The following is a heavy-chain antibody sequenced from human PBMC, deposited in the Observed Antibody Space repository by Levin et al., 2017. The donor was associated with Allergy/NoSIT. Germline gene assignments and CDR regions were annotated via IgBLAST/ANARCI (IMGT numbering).Heavy chain of an antibody. CDR2: IKQDGSDK. V-gene: IGHV3-7*01. CDR1: GFSFSTYS. CDR3: ARGMTYHIY. Sequence: GGSLRLSCAASGFSFSTYSMSWVRQAPGKGLEWVANIKQDGSDKNYVDSVKGRFTISRDNAENSLYLQMDSLRAEDTAVYYCARGMTYHIYWGQGTLVTVSS. D-gene: IGHD2-2*01. J-gene: IGHJ4*02.